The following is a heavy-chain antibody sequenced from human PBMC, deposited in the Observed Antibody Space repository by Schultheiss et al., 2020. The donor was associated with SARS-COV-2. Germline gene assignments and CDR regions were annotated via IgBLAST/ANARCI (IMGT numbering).Heavy chain of an antibody. CDR3: ARDPYCSSTSCQSFDY. Sequence: GESLKISCAASGFTFSSYSMNWVRQAPGKGLVWVSRINSDGSASSYADSVQGRFTISRDNSKNTLYLQMNSLRAEDTAVYYCARDPYCSSTSCQSFDYWGQGTLVTVSS. CDR2: INSDGSAS. V-gene: IGHV3-74*01. J-gene: IGHJ4*02. D-gene: IGHD2-2*01. CDR1: GFTFSSYS.